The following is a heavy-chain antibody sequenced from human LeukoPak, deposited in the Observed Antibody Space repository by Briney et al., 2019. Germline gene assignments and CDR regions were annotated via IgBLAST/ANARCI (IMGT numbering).Heavy chain of an antibody. D-gene: IGHD6-19*01. V-gene: IGHV4-59*01. CDR2: IYYSGST. Sequence: SETLSLTCTVSGGSISSYYWSWIRQPPGKGLEWIGYIYYSGSTNYNPSLKSRVTISVDTSKNQFSLKLSSVTAADTAVYYCARAATDFAIAVAGWFDPWGQGTLVTVSS. CDR3: ARAATDFAIAVAGWFDP. CDR1: GGSISSYY. J-gene: IGHJ5*02.